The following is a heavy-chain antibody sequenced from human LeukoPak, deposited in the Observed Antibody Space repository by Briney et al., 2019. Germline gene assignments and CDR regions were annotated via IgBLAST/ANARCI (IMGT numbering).Heavy chain of an antibody. CDR1: GYTFTGFY. CDR2: INPKNGAT. J-gene: IGHJ4*02. Sequence: ASVKVSCKPSGYTFTGFYIHWVRQAPGQGLPWMGWINPKNGATKYSQNFRGRVTMTRDTSIDTAYMELSSLTSDDTAIYYCARPTHRLTVTTAIDYWGQGTLVTVSS. CDR3: ARPTHRLTVTTAIDY. D-gene: IGHD4-17*01. V-gene: IGHV1-2*02.